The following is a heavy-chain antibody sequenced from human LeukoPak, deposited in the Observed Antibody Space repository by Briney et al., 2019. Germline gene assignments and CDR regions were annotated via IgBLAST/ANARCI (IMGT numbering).Heavy chain of an antibody. D-gene: IGHD3-9*01. Sequence: SGPTLVKPTQTLTLTCTFSGFSLSTTGVGVGWIRQPPGKALEWLALIYWDDDKRYSPSLKNRLTITKDDSKNQVVLTMTNMDPVDTATYYCARSLYTCDWILYYFNYWGQGTLVTVSS. J-gene: IGHJ4*02. CDR1: GFSLSTTGVG. CDR3: ARSLYTCDWILYYFNY. CDR2: IYWDDDK. V-gene: IGHV2-5*02.